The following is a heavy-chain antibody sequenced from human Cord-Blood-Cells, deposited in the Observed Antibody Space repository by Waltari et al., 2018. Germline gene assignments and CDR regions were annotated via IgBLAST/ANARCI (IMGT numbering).Heavy chain of an antibody. CDR1: GGSFSGSY. J-gene: IGHJ6*03. Sequence: QVQLQQWGAGLLKPSETLSLTCAVYGGSFSGSYWSWIRQPPGKGREWVGEINHSGSTNYNPSLKSRVTISVDTSKNQFSLKLSSVTAADTAVYYCARGEIRDIVVVPAAMGYMDVWGKGTTVTVSS. V-gene: IGHV4-34*01. D-gene: IGHD2-2*01. CDR2: INHSGST. CDR3: ARGEIRDIVVVPAAMGYMDV.